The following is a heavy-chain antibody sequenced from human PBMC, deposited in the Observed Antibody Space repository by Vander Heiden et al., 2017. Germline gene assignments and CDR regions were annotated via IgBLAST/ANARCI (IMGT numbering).Heavy chain of an antibody. CDR3: ARVSHREAYDFWSGYFY. CDR2: INPNSGGT. CDR1: GYTFTGYY. J-gene: IGHJ4*02. V-gene: IGHV1-2*06. D-gene: IGHD3-3*01. Sequence: QVQLVQSGAEVKKPGASVKVSCKASGYTFTGYYMHWVRQAPGQGLEWMGRINPNSGGTNYAQKFQGRVTMTRDTSISTAYMELSRLRSDDTAVHYCARVSHREAYDFWSGYFYWGQGTLVTVSS.